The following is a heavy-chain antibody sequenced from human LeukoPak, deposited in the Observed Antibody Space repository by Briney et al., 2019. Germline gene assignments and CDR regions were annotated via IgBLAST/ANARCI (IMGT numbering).Heavy chain of an antibody. CDR1: GFTFDDYG. CDR2: INWNGGST. V-gene: IGHV3-20*04. CDR3: ARRGPTTVVRTPYYFDY. D-gene: IGHD4-23*01. Sequence: GGSLRLSCAASGFTFDDYGMSWVRQAPGKGLEWVSGINWNGGSTGYADSVKGRFTISRDNAKNSLYLQMNSLRAEDTALYYCARRGPTTVVRTPYYFDYWGQGTLVTVSS. J-gene: IGHJ4*02.